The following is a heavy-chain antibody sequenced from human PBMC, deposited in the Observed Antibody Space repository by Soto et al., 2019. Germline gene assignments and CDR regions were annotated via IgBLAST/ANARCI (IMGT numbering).Heavy chain of an antibody. CDR3: ARAGTMVRGVDAFDI. Sequence: SETLSLTCTVSGGSIISGGYYWSLIRQHPGKGLEWIGYIYYSGSTYYNPSLKSRVTISVDTSKNQFSLKLSSVTAADTAVYYCARAGTMVRGVDAFDIWGQGTMVTVSS. CDR1: GGSIISGGYY. V-gene: IGHV4-31*03. CDR2: IYYSGST. D-gene: IGHD3-10*01. J-gene: IGHJ3*02.